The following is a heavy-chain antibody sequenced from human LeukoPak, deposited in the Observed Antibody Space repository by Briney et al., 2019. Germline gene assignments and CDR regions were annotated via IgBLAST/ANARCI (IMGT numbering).Heavy chain of an antibody. J-gene: IGHJ3*02. CDR1: GFTFSNAW. D-gene: IGHD3-3*01. V-gene: IGHV3-15*01. CDR3: TTGVRFLEWSHLHDAFDI. CDR2: IKSKTDGGTT. Sequence: GGSLRLSCAASGFTFSNAWMSWVRQAPGKGLEWVGRIKSKTDGGTTDYAAPVKGRFTISRDDSKNTLYLQMNSLKTEDTAVYYCTTGVRFLEWSHLHDAFDIWGQGTIVTVSS.